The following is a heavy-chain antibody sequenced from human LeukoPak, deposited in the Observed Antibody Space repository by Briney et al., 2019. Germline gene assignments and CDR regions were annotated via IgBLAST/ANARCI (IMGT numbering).Heavy chain of an antibody. CDR1: GPSLIGYY. Sequence: SETLSLTCTVSGPSLIGYYWSWIRQPPGKGLDWIGYVFHTGSTNYNPSLKSRVNISIDTSKNQFSLSLRSVTAADTAVYFCARGAYYYGSGSYYNGGFDYWGQGTLVTVSS. V-gene: IGHV4-4*08. CDR3: ARGAYYYGSGSYYNGGFDY. D-gene: IGHD3-10*01. J-gene: IGHJ4*02. CDR2: VFHTGST.